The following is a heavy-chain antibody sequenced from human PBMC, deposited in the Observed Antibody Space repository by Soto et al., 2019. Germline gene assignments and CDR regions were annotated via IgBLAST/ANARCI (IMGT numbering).Heavy chain of an antibody. V-gene: IGHV3-23*01. J-gene: IGHJ4*02. CDR2: IDYTGGTT. Sequence: LRLSCAASGFTFSILAMGWVRQAPGKGLEWVSVIDYTGGTTYYTDSVKDRFIISRDNSKKILYLQMNSLRTEDTAIYYCAKDATRTSGWYYFDYWGRGALVTVSS. CDR3: AKDATRTSGWYYFDY. D-gene: IGHD6-19*01. CDR1: GFTFSILA.